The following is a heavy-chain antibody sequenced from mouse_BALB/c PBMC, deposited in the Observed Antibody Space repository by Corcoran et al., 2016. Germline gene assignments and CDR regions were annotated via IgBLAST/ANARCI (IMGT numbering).Heavy chain of an antibody. CDR1: GYTFTTAG. D-gene: IGHD3-2*01. Sequence: QIQLVQSGPELKKPGETVRISCKASGYTFTTAGMQWVQKMPGKGLKWIGWINTHSGVPKYAEDFKGRFAFSLETSASTAYLQISNLKNEDTATYFCARRQLGLRGYAMDYWGQGTSVTVSS. J-gene: IGHJ4*01. CDR2: INTHSGVP. V-gene: IGHV9-4*02. CDR3: ARRQLGLRGYAMDY.